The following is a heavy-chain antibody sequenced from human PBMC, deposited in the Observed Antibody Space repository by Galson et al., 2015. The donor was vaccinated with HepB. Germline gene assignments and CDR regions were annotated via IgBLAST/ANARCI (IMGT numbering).Heavy chain of an antibody. CDR1: GGSICSASYY. Sequence: SGGSICSASYYWGWVRQPPGKGLEWIGNIFYNGNTYYNPSLKRRVTISLDTSKNQFSLKLSSVTAADTAVYYCVREGALGELFDYWGQGTLVTVSS. CDR3: VREGALGELFDY. CDR2: IFYNGNT. D-gene: IGHD3-10*01. J-gene: IGHJ4*02. V-gene: IGHV4-39*07.